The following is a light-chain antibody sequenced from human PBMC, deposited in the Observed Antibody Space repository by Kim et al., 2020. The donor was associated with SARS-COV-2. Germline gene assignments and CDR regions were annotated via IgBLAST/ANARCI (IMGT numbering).Light chain of an antibody. CDR1: SSDIGSYNL. V-gene: IGLV2-23*01. CDR2: EGT. CDR3: CSYAGNYIVM. J-gene: IGLJ3*02. Sequence: GQSITISCTGTSSDIGSYNLVSWYQQHPGKAPKLLIYEGTKRPSGVPDRFSGSKSGNTASLTISGLQAEDETDYYCCSYAGNYIVMFGGGTQLIVL.